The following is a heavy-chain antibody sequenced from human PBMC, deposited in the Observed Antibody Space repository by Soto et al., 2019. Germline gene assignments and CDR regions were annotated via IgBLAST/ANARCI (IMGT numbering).Heavy chain of an antibody. J-gene: IGHJ5*02. Sequence: QLVQPGGEVRPPGALVKVSCKGSGYTFTNHPISWVRQGPGLGLQWMGWINPYNGNTSYSQHFQGRISLTMDTSPTTTFMELRSLTSGDTAIYSCASGMYHIWGPWGPGTLVTVSS. CDR2: INPYNGNT. CDR1: GYTFTNHP. D-gene: IGHD2-2*01. CDR3: ASGMYHIWGP. V-gene: IGHV1-18*04.